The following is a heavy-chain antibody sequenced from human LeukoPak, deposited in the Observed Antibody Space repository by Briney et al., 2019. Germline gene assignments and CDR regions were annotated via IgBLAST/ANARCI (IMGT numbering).Heavy chain of an antibody. CDR2: IYYSGST. V-gene: IGHV4-59*02. J-gene: IGHJ4*02. D-gene: IGHD3-22*01. CDR1: GGSVSSYH. CDR3: ARASRNYYDSSGYWIPGAIDY. Sequence: SETLSLTCTVSGGSVSSYHWSWIRQPPGKGLEWIGDIYYSGSTYYNPSLKSRVTISVDTSKNQFSLKLSSVTAADTAVYYCARASRNYYDSSGYWIPGAIDYWGQGTLVTVSS.